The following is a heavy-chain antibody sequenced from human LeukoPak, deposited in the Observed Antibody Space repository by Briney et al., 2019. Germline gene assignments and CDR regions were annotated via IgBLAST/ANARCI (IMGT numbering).Heavy chain of an antibody. Sequence: GGSLRLSCAASGFTFSNHYMDWVRQAPGKGLEWVGRTRNKANSYTTEYAASVEGRFTISRDDSKNSPYLQMNSLKTEDTAVYYCARGNGYFDSLNYYYYGMDVWGQGTTVTVSS. CDR3: ARGNGYFDSLNYYYYGMDV. CDR2: TRNKANSYTT. J-gene: IGHJ6*02. CDR1: GFTFSNHY. D-gene: IGHD3-9*01. V-gene: IGHV3-72*01.